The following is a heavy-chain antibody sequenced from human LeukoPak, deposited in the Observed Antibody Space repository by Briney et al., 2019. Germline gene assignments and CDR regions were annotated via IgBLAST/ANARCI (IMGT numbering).Heavy chain of an antibody. CDR2: ISNNGGTI. Sequence: GGSLRLSCAASGFPFSTYNMNWVRQAPGKGLEWLSYISNNGGTIHYADSVKGRFTISRDNAQNSLYLQMNSLRAEDTAVYYCARDSIAAAGTGLDYWGQGTLVTVSS. J-gene: IGHJ4*02. V-gene: IGHV3-48*01. CDR3: ARDSIAAAGTGLDY. D-gene: IGHD6-13*01. CDR1: GFPFSTYN.